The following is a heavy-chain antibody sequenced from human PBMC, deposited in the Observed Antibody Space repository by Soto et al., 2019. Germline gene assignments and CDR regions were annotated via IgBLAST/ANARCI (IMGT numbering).Heavy chain of an antibody. D-gene: IGHD7-27*01. CDR2: IYYSGST. Sequence: PSETLSLTCTVSGGSISSGGYYWSWIRQHPGKGLEWIGYIYYSGSTYYNPSLKSRVTISVDTSKNQFSLKLSSVTAADTAVYYCARGATNWEVTNYYYYMDVWGKGTTVTVSS. V-gene: IGHV4-31*03. CDR3: ARGATNWEVTNYYYYMDV. CDR1: GGSISSGGYY. J-gene: IGHJ6*03.